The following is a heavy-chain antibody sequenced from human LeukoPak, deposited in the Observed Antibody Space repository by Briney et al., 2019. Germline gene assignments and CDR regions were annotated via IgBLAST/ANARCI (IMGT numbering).Heavy chain of an antibody. Sequence: SVKVSCKASGGTFSSYAISWVRQAPGQGLEWMGRIIPILGIANYAQKFQGRVTITADKSTSTAYMELSSLRSEDTAVYYCARSIIAAAGTGYFDYWGQGTLVTVTS. J-gene: IGHJ4*02. CDR2: IIPILGIA. V-gene: IGHV1-69*04. CDR3: ARSIIAAAGTGYFDY. D-gene: IGHD6-13*01. CDR1: GGTFSSYA.